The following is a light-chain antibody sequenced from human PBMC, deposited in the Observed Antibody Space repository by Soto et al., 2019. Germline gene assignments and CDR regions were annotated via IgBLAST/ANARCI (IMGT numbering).Light chain of an antibody. Sequence: EIVMTQSPVTLSVSPGERVTLSCRASQSVSSNLAWYQQKPGQAPSLLIYGAFTRATGVPTRFSGSRSGAEFTLTINSLQSEDFAVYYCQPYNNWPLTFGGGTKV. CDR2: GAF. CDR3: QPYNNWPLT. CDR1: QSVSSN. J-gene: IGKJ4*01. V-gene: IGKV3-15*01.